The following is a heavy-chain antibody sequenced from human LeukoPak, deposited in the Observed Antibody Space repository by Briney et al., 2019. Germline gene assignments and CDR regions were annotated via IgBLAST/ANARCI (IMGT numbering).Heavy chain of an antibody. J-gene: IGHJ3*02. CDR3: ARSAGYYDSSGYYLSDAFDI. V-gene: IGHV4-59*08. CDR2: IYYSGST. Sequence: SETLSLTCTVSGSSMNNYYWTWIRQSPGKGLEWIGYIYYSGSTNYNPSLKSRVTISVDTSKNQFSLKLSSVTAADTAVYYCARSAGYYDSSGYYLSDAFDIWGQGTMVTVSS. CDR1: GSSMNNYY. D-gene: IGHD3-22*01.